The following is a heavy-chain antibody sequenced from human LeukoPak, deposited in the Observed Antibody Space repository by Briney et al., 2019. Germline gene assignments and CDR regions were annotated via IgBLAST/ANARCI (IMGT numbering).Heavy chain of an antibody. CDR1: GYTVTRYY. D-gene: IGHD3-9*01. Sequence: ASVKVSCKASGYTVTRYYMHWVRQAPGHGLEWMGRINPTSGGNNYAQKFQGRVTMTRDTSISTAYMELSRLRSDHTLVCYCARCPGPLYFDWLPRFDYCDCWGQATVVSVSS. CDR3: ARCPGPLYFDWLPRFDYCDC. J-gene: IGHJ4*02. V-gene: IGHV1-2*05. CDR2: INPTSGGN.